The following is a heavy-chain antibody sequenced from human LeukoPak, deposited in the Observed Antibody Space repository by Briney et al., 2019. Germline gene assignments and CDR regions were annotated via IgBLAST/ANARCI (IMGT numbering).Heavy chain of an antibody. CDR2: ISYDGSNK. CDR3: ARDPKMARLSFYFDY. D-gene: IGHD5-24*01. Sequence: GGSLRLSCAASGFTFSSYAMHWVRQAPGKGLEWVAVISYDGSNKYYADSVKGRFTISRDNSKNTLYLQMNSLRAEDTAVYYCARDPKMARLSFYFDYWGQGTLAAVSS. V-gene: IGHV3-30*04. J-gene: IGHJ4*02. CDR1: GFTFSSYA.